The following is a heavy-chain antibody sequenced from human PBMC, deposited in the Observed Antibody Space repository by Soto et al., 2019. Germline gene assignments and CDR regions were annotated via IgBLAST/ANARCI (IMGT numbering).Heavy chain of an antibody. J-gene: IGHJ6*02. Sequence: PGGSLRLSCAASGFTFSSYLMHWVRQAPGKGLVWVSRINGDGSSTYYADSVKGRFTISRDNSKNTLYLQMNSLRAEDTAVYYCANHYGSGSLYYYGMDVWGQGTTVTVSS. CDR2: INGDGSST. CDR1: GFTFSSYL. D-gene: IGHD3-10*01. CDR3: ANHYGSGSLYYYGMDV. V-gene: IGHV3-74*01.